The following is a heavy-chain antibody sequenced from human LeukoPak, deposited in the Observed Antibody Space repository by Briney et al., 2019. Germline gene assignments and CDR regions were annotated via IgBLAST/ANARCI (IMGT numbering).Heavy chain of an antibody. CDR3: ARVPIGAAGTDYYYGMDV. V-gene: IGHV1-8*01. CDR1: GYTFTSYD. J-gene: IGHJ6*02. CDR2: MNPNSGNT. D-gene: IGHD6-13*01. Sequence: GASVKVSCKASGYTFTSYDINWVRQAPGQGLEWMGWMNPNSGNTGYAQKFQGRVTMTRNTSISTAYMELSSLRSEDTAVYYCARVPIGAAGTDYYYGMDVWGQGTTVTVSS.